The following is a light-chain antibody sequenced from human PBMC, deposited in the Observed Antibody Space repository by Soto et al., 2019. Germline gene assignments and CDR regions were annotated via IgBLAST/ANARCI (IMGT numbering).Light chain of an antibody. J-gene: IGLJ3*02. CDR1: SSDVGSYNL. CDR3: CSYAGSTTLWV. CDR2: VVS. Sequence: QSALTQPASVSGSPGQSITISCTGTSSDVGSYNLVSWYQQHPGKAPKLMIYVVSKRPSGVSDRFSGSKSGNTASLTVSGLQAEDEADYYCCSYAGSTTLWVFGGGTKLTVL. V-gene: IGLV2-23*02.